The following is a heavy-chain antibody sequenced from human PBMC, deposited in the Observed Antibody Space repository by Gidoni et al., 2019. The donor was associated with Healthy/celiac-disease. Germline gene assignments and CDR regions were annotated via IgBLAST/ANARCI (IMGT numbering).Heavy chain of an antibody. V-gene: IGHV4-59*01. CDR1: GGSISSYY. J-gene: IGHJ2*01. Sequence: QVQLQESGPGLVKPSETLSLTCTVYGGSISSYYWRWIRQPPGQGLEWIGYIYYSGSTNYNPSLKSRVTISVDTSKNQFSLKLSSVTAAYTAVYYCARGLSGYFDLWGRGTLVTVSS. CDR3: ARGLSGYFDL. CDR2: IYYSGST. D-gene: IGHD3-16*02.